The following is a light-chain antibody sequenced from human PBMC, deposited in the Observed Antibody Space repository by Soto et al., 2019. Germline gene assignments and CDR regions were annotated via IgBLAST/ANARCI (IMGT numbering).Light chain of an antibody. CDR3: QQYSSSPIT. J-gene: IGKJ5*01. V-gene: IGKV3-20*01. CDR1: QSIGSSY. Sequence: EVVLTQSPGTLSLSPGERATLSCRASQSIGSSYLAWYQQKPGQAPRLLIYGASSRATGIPDRFSGGGSGTDFSLTISIRDPEDFAVYYCQQYSSSPITFGQGTRLEIK. CDR2: GAS.